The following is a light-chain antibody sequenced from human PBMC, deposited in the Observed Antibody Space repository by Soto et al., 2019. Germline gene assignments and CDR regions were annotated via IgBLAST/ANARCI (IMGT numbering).Light chain of an antibody. CDR1: QSVSNHY. V-gene: IGKV3-20*01. CDR3: QQYGSSGT. Sequence: IVLTQSRGTLSLSPGERAPLSCLASQSVSNHYLAWYQQKPGQAPRLLIYGASNRATGIPDRFSGSGSGTDFTLTISRLEPEDFAVYYCQQYGSSGTFGQGTKVDI. J-gene: IGKJ1*01. CDR2: GAS.